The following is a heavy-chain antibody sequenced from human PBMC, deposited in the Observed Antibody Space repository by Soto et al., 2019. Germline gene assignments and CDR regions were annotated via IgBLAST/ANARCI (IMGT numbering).Heavy chain of an antibody. CDR2: ISGSGGST. D-gene: IGHD4-17*01. J-gene: IGHJ4*02. V-gene: IGHV3-23*01. Sequence: EVQLLESGGGLVQPGGSLRLSCAASGFTFSSYAMSWVCQAPGKGLEWVSAISGSGGSTYYADSVKGRFTISRDNSKNTLYLPMNSLRAEDTAVYYGARHDYGDYRGEYYFDYWGQGTLVTVSS. CDR3: ARHDYGDYRGEYYFDY. CDR1: GFTFSSYA.